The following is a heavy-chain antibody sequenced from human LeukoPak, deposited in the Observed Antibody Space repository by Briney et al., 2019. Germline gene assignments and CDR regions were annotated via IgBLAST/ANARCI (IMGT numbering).Heavy chain of an antibody. CDR3: ARVWSFVGSLDP. J-gene: IGHJ5*02. CDR1: GGTFSSYP. V-gene: IGHV1-18*01. D-gene: IGHD3-10*01. CDR2: ISAYNGNT. Sequence: ASVKVSCKVSGGTFSSYPISWVRQAPGQGLEWMGWISAYNGNTNYAQKLQGRVTMTTDTSTSTAYMELRSLRSDDTAVYYCARVWSFVGSLDPWGQGTLVTVSS.